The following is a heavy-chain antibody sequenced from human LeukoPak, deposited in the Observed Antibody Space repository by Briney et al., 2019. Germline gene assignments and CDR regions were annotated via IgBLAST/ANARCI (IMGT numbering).Heavy chain of an antibody. J-gene: IGHJ4*02. CDR1: GFTFSSYE. D-gene: IGHD6-19*01. CDR2: ITSSGSTI. Sequence: GGSLRLSCAASGFTFSSYEMNWVRQAPGKGLEWVSYITSSGSTIYYADSVKGRFTISRDNAKNSLYLQMNSLRAEDTAVYYCAREDSSGWYRYWGQGTLVTVSP. CDR3: AREDSSGWYRY. V-gene: IGHV3-48*03.